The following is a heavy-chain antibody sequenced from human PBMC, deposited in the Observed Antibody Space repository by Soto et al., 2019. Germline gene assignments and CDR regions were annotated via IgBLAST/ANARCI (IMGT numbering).Heavy chain of an antibody. D-gene: IGHD5-18*01. J-gene: IGHJ4*02. CDR2: ISYDGSNK. V-gene: IGHV3-30-3*01. Sequence: QVQLVESGGGVVQPGRSLRLSCAASGFTFSSYAMHWVRQAPGKGLEWVAVISYDGSNKYYADSVKGRFTISRDNSKNTLYLQMNSLRAEDTAVYYWASDPTHDTAMVNWGQGTLVTVSS. CDR1: GFTFSSYA. CDR3: ASDPTHDTAMVN.